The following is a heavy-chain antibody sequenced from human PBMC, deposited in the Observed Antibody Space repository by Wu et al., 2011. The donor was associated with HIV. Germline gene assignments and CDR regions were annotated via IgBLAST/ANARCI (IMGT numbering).Heavy chain of an antibody. CDR2: ISADNGDT. CDR1: GYTFTTYG. CDR3: ARDRHPMVGPWYYYYYMDV. Sequence: QVQLVQSGAEVKKPGASAKVSCKASGYTFTTYGISWVRQAPGQGLEWMGWISADNGDTNYAQKLQGRVTMTTDTSTSTAYMELRSLRFDDTAVYYCARDRHPMVGPWYYYYYMDVLGQRDHGHRLL. J-gene: IGHJ6*03. V-gene: IGHV1-18*01. D-gene: IGHD3-10*01.